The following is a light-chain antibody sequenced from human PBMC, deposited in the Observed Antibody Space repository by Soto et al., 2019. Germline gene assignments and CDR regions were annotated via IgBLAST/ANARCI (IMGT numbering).Light chain of an antibody. CDR2: GAS. Sequence: EIVLTQSPGTLSLSPGERATLSCRASQSVSSSYLAWYQQKPGQAPRLLIYGASSRATGIPDRFSGSGSGTDFTLTISRLEPEDLAVYYCQQYGSSPRGTFGGGTKVEIK. CDR1: QSVSSSY. CDR3: QQYGSSPRGT. V-gene: IGKV3-20*01. J-gene: IGKJ4*01.